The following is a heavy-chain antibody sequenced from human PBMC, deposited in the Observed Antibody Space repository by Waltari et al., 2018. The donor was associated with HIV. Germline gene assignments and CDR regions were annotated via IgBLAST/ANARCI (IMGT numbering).Heavy chain of an antibody. CDR2: ISSSSSYI. V-gene: IGHV3-21*01. J-gene: IGHJ4*02. CDR3: ARDPRRDPTLYYFDY. Sequence: EVQLVASGGGLVKTGGSLSLSCPDSGFTFSSYSMNWVRQAPGKGLEWVSSISSSSSYIYYADSVKGRFTISRDNAKNSLYLQMNSLRAEDTAVYYCARDPRRDPTLYYFDYWGQGTLVTVSS. CDR1: GFTFSSYS. D-gene: IGHD1-26*01.